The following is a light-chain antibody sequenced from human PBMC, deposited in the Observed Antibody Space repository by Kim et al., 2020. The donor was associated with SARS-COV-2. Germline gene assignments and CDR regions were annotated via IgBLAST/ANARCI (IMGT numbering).Light chain of an antibody. Sequence: DIQMTQSPSTLSASVGDRVTITCRASENIDTWLAWYQQKPGRAPRLLIYLASNLENGVPSRFSGTGSGTEFSLSITSLQPDDFASYYCQHYSRFPYTFGQGTKLEI. J-gene: IGKJ2*01. V-gene: IGKV1-5*03. CDR3: QHYSRFPYT. CDR1: ENIDTW. CDR2: LAS.